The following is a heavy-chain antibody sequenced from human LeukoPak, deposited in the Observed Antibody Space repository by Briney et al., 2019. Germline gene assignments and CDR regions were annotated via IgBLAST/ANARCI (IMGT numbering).Heavy chain of an antibody. J-gene: IGHJ4*02. Sequence: GGSLRLSCAASGFTFSSYAMSWVRQAPGKGLEWVSALSDSGGSTYYADSVKGRFTISRDNAKNSLYLQMTSLRAGDTAVYYCVRDKEGVGATRLDYWGQGTLVTVSS. CDR3: VRDKEGVGATRLDY. D-gene: IGHD1-26*01. CDR1: GFTFSSYA. V-gene: IGHV3-23*01. CDR2: LSDSGGST.